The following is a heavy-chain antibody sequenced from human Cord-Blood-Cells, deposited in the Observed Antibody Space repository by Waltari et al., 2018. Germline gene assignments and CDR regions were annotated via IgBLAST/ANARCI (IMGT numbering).Heavy chain of an antibody. J-gene: IGHJ2*01. V-gene: IGHV4-39*01. Sequence: QLQLQESGPGLVKPSETLSLTCTVSGGSISSSSYYWGWIRQPPGKGLEWIGSIYYSGCTYYNPSLKSRVPISVDTSKNQFSLKLSAVTAADTAVYYCARPTTVTTLAGWYFDLWGRGTLVTVSS. CDR2: IYYSGCT. CDR1: GGSISSSSYY. D-gene: IGHD4-17*01. CDR3: ARPTTVTTLAGWYFDL.